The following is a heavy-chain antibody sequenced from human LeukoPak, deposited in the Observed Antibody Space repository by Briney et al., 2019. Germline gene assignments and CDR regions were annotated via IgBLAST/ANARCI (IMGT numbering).Heavy chain of an antibody. CDR2: IKQDGSEK. Sequence: GGSLRLSCAAFGFTFSSYWMSWVRQAPGKGLEWVANIKQDGSEKYYVDSVKGRFTISRDNAKNSLYLQMNSLRAEDTAVYYCARDLGYGSGSYYGYWGQGTLVTVSS. CDR1: GFTFSSYW. V-gene: IGHV3-7*03. CDR3: ARDLGYGSGSYYGY. D-gene: IGHD3-10*01. J-gene: IGHJ4*02.